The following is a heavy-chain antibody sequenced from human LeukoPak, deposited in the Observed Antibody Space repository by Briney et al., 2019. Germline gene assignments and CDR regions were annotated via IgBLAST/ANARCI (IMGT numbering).Heavy chain of an antibody. CDR1: GGSFSGYY. V-gene: IGHV4-34*01. J-gene: IGHJ5*02. CDR2: INHSGST. D-gene: IGHD6-13*01. CDR3: ARQHHKYSSSWYRWFDP. Sequence: SETLSLTCAVYGGSFSGYYWSWIRQPPGKGLEWIEEINHSGSTNYNPSLKSRVTISVDTSKNQFSLKLSSVTAADTAVYYCARQHHKYSSSWYRWFDPWGQGTLVTVSS.